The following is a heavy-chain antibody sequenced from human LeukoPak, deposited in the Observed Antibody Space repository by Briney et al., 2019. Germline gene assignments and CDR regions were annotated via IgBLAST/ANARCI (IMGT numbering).Heavy chain of an antibody. J-gene: IGHJ4*02. D-gene: IGHD3-9*01. CDR2: ISGSGGST. CDR1: GFTFSSYA. CDR3: AKDALRYFDWLEYSSLFDY. Sequence: PGGSLRLSCAASGFTFSSYAMSWVRQAPGKGLEWVSSISGSGGSTYYADSVKGRFTISRDNSKNTLYLQKNSLRAEDTAVYYCAKDALRYFDWLEYSSLFDYWGQGTLVTVSS. V-gene: IGHV3-23*01.